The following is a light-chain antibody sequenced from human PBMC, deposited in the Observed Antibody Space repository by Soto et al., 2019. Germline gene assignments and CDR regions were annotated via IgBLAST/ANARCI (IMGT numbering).Light chain of an antibody. V-gene: IGKV2-28*01. CDR2: LTS. CDR3: LQALHTPPT. Sequence: DIVMTQSPLSLPVTPGEPASISCRSSQSLLYRNGNNYLNWYLQKPGQSPQLLIYLTSYRASGVPDRFSGSGSGTDFTLKISRVEAEDVGVYYCLQALHTPPTFGQGTRLEIK. J-gene: IGKJ5*01. CDR1: QSLLYRNGNNY.